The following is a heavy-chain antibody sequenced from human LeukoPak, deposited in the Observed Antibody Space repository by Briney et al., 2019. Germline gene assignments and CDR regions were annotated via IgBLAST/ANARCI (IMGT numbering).Heavy chain of an antibody. V-gene: IGHV4-31*03. CDR1: GGSISSGGYY. D-gene: IGHD2-2*03. CDR2: IYYSGST. Sequence: SETLSLTCTVSGGSISSGGYYWSWIRQHPGKGLEWIGYIYYSGSTYYNPSLKSRVTISVDTSKNQFSLKLSSVTAADTAVYYCARAPKPGYCSSTSCYLSSHGAFDIWGQGTMVTVSS. CDR3: ARAPKPGYCSSTSCYLSSHGAFDI. J-gene: IGHJ3*02.